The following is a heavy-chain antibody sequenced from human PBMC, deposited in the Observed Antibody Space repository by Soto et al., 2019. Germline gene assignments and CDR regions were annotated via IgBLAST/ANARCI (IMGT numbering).Heavy chain of an antibody. CDR2: IIPIFGTA. J-gene: IGHJ4*02. Sequence: RASVKVSCKASGGTFSSYAISWVRQAPGQGLEWMGGIIPIFGTANYAQKFQGRVTITADESTSTAYMELSSLRSEDTAVYYCARLTGVFRLVLDYWGQGTQVTVSS. D-gene: IGHD3-16*01. CDR1: GGTFSSYA. CDR3: ARLTGVFRLVLDY. V-gene: IGHV1-69*13.